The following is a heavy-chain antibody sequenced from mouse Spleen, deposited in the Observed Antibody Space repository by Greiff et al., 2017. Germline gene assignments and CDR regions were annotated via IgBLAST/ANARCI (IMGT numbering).Heavy chain of an antibody. J-gene: IGHJ3*01. CDR3: MRISLAY. CDR1: GYTFTSYW. V-gene: IGHV1S22*01. Sequence: LQQPGSELVRPGASVKLSCKASGYTFTSYWMHWVKQRPGQGLEWIGNIYPGSGSTNYDEKFKSKATLTVDTSSSTAYMQLSSLTSEDSAVYYCMRISLAYWGQGTLVTVSA. CDR2: IYPGSGST.